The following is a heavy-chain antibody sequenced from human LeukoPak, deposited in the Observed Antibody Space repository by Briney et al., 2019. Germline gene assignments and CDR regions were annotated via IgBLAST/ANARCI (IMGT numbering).Heavy chain of an antibody. CDR3: ARDLGYNYGPFDY. CDR1: GFTFSTYG. J-gene: IGHJ4*02. CDR2: INSDGSST. Sequence: GGSLRLSCAASGFTFSTYGMSWVRQAPGKGLVWVSRINSDGSSTRYADSVKGRFTMSRDNAKNTLYLQLNSLRAEDTAVYYCARDLGYNYGPFDYWGQGILVTVSS. V-gene: IGHV3-74*01. D-gene: IGHD5-18*01.